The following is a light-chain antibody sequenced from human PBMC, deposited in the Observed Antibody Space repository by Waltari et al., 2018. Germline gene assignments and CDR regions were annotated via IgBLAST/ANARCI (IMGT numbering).Light chain of an antibody. J-gene: IGLJ2*01. V-gene: IGLV1-40*01. CDR2: GNN. CDR3: QSYDSSLFVV. CDR1: SSHIGAGFD. Sequence: QSVLTQPPSVSGAPGQRVTISCTGSSSHIGAGFDVPWYQQLPVTAPKLLIFGNNNRPSGVPDRFSGSKSGTSASLAITGLQAEDEADYYCQSYDSSLFVVFGGGTKLTVL.